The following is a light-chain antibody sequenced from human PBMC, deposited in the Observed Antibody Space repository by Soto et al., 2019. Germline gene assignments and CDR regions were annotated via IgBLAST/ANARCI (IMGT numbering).Light chain of an antibody. V-gene: IGKV2-28*01. Sequence: DIVMTQSPLSLPVTPGEPASISCRSSQSLLGTNGRNYLDWYLQKPGQSPQLLIYLGPNRASGVPDRFSGSGSGTDFTLKISRVEAEDVGVYHCMQALRAPPTFGQGTKVDIK. CDR2: LGP. J-gene: IGKJ1*01. CDR3: MQALRAPPT. CDR1: QSLLGTNGRNY.